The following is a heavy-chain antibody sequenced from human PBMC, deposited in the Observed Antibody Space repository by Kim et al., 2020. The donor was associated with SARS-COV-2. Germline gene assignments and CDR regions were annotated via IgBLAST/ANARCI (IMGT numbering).Heavy chain of an antibody. Sequence: PTIQGRVTMTTDTSTSTAYMELSSLRSDDTAVYYCARDPAYDRSGYAADYWGQGTLVTVSS. J-gene: IGHJ4*02. CDR3: ARDPAYDRSGYAADY. D-gene: IGHD3-22*01. V-gene: IGHV1-18*01.